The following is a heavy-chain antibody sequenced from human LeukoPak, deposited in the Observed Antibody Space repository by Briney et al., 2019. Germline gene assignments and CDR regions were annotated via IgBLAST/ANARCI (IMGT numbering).Heavy chain of an antibody. Sequence: SETLSLTCTVSGGSISSSSYYWGWIRQPPGKGLEWIGSIYYSGSTYYNPSLKSRVTISVDTSKNQFSLKLSSVTAADTAVYYCARGSMVYATLIDYWGQGTLVTVSS. CDR3: ARGSMVYATLIDY. V-gene: IGHV4-39*07. J-gene: IGHJ4*02. D-gene: IGHD2-8*01. CDR1: GGSISSSSYY. CDR2: IYYSGST.